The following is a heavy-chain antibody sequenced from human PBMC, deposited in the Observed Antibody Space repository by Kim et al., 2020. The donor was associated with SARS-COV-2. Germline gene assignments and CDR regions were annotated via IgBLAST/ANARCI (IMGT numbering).Heavy chain of an antibody. J-gene: IGHJ4*02. CDR1: GGSFSDSY. CDR3: VRGTLARRLQY. Sequence: SETLSLTCAVYGGSFSDSYYNWIRQPPGKGLEWIGEIHQSGSTKYNPSLKSRVTISLDTSKNQFSLKLSSVTAADTSLYYCVRGTLARRLQYWGQGALVT. V-gene: IGHV4-34*01. D-gene: IGHD3-3*02. CDR2: IHQSGST.